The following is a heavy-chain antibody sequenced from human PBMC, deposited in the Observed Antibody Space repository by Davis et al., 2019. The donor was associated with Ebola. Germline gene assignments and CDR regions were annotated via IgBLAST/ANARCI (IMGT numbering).Heavy chain of an antibody. CDR1: GFTFNSYS. V-gene: IGHV3-7*01. CDR2: IKQDGSEK. D-gene: IGHD5-24*01. J-gene: IGHJ5*02. CDR3: ARDRLVGRWLQLEGGWFDP. Sequence: GGSLRLSCAASGFTFNSYSMTWVRQAPGKGLEWVANIKQDGSEKYYVDSVKGRFTISRDNAKNSLYLQMNSLRAEDTAVYYCARDRLVGRWLQLEGGWFDPWGQGTLVTVSS.